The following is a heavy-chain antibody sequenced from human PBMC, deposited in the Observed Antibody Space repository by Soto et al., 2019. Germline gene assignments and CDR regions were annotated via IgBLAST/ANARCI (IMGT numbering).Heavy chain of an antibody. Sequence: EVQLVESGGGLVKPRGSLRLSCAASGFTFSSYSMNWVRQAPGKGLEWVSSISSSSSYIYYADSVKGRFTISRDNAKNSLYLQMNSLRAEDTAVYYCAIDYSDVRNSWFDPWGQGSLVTVSS. CDR3: AIDYSDVRNSWFDP. D-gene: IGHD4-17*01. CDR1: GFTFSSYS. V-gene: IGHV3-21*01. CDR2: ISSSSSYI. J-gene: IGHJ5*02.